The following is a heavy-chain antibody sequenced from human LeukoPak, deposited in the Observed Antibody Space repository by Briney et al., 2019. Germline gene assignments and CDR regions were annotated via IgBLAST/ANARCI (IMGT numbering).Heavy chain of an antibody. CDR1: GGSISSHY. Sequence: SETLSLTCTVSGGSISSHYWSWIRQPPGKGLEWIGYIYYSGSTNYNPSLKSRGTISVATSKNQFSLKLSSVTAADTAVYYCASLEYSSSSRSRYYYYMDVWGKGTTVTVSS. D-gene: IGHD6-6*01. CDR3: ASLEYSSSSRSRYYYYMDV. J-gene: IGHJ6*03. CDR2: IYYSGST. V-gene: IGHV4-59*11.